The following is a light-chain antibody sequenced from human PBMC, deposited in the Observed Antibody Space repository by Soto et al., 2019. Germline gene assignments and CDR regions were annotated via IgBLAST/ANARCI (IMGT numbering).Light chain of an antibody. Sequence: EIVLTQSPGTLSLSPGERATLSCRASQSVSSSYLAWYQQKPGQAPRLLIYGASSRATGIPDRFSGSGSGTDFTLNISRLEPEDFEEHYCQQYGSSPLTFGGGTKVEIK. V-gene: IGKV3-20*01. J-gene: IGKJ4*01. CDR2: GAS. CDR1: QSVSSSY. CDR3: QQYGSSPLT.